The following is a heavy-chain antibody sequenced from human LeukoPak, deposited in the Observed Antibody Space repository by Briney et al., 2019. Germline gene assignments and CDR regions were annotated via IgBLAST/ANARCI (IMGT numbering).Heavy chain of an antibody. J-gene: IGHJ4*02. V-gene: IGHV3-23*01. CDR3: AKDPYDSSGYYQNY. Sequence: GGSLRLSCAASRFTFNNYAMTWVRQAPGKGLEWVSSISSSGGTTYSADSVKGRFTISRDSSKNTLYLQMNSLRVEDTAVYYCAKDPYDSSGYYQNYWGQGTLVTVSS. D-gene: IGHD3-22*01. CDR2: ISSSGGTT. CDR1: RFTFNNYA.